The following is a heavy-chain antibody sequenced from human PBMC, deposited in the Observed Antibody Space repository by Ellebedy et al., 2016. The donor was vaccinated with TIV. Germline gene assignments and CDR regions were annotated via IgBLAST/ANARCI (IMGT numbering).Heavy chain of an antibody. V-gene: IGHV3-23*01. D-gene: IGHD3-22*01. Sequence: GGSLRLSCAASGFTFSSHAMSWVRQAPGKGLEWVSGISADSANTHYADSVKGRFTISRDNSKNTQYLPMNSLRAEDTAVYYCVKLDSSGYYYGRLDYWGQGTLVTVSS. CDR1: GFTFSSHA. CDR3: VKLDSSGYYYGRLDY. J-gene: IGHJ4*02. CDR2: ISADSANT.